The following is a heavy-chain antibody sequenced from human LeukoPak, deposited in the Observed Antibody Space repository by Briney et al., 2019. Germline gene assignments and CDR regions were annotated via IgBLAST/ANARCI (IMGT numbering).Heavy chain of an antibody. V-gene: IGHV3-23*01. J-gene: IGHJ4*02. CDR2: ISGSGGST. CDR1: GFTFSSYG. Sequence: GGSLRLSCAASGFTFSSYGMSWVRQAPGKGLEWVSAISGSGGSTYYADSVKGRFTISRDNSKNTLYLQMNSLRVEDAAVYYCARAPVTSCRGAYCYPFDYWGQGTLVTVSS. D-gene: IGHD2-21*01. CDR3: ARAPVTSCRGAYCYPFDY.